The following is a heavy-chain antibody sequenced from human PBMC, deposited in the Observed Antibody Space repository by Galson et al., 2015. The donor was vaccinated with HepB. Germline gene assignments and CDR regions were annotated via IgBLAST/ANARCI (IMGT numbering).Heavy chain of an antibody. CDR2: IIPIFGIA. D-gene: IGHD6-13*01. J-gene: IGHJ3*02. V-gene: IGHV1-69*13. CDR3: ARVAGAAAGDSPSAFHI. Sequence: SVKVSCKASGGTFSSYAISWVRQAPGQGLEWMGGIIPIFGIANYAQKFQGRVTITADESTSTAYMELSSLRSEDTAVYYRARVAGAAAGDSPSAFHIWGQGTMVPVSS. CDR1: GGTFSSYA.